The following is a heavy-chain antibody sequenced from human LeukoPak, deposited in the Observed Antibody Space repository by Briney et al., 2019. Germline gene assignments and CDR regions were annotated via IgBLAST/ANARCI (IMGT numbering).Heavy chain of an antibody. V-gene: IGHV3-30*02. CDR1: GFTFNNYG. D-gene: IGHD3-9*01. Sequence: GGSLRLSCAASGFTFNNYGMHWVRQAPGKGLEWVAFIRYDGSNKYYADSVKGRFTISRDNSKNTLYLQMNSLRAEDTAVYYCAKDDTYYDILTGYSRRTSLDYWGQGTLVTVSS. CDR2: IRYDGSNK. J-gene: IGHJ4*02. CDR3: AKDDTYYDILTGYSRRTSLDY.